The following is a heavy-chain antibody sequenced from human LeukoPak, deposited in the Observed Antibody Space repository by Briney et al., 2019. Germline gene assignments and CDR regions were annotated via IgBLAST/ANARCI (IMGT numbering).Heavy chain of an antibody. J-gene: IGHJ4*02. CDR3: ARQGQLYDTSIHY. V-gene: IGHV4-59*08. D-gene: IGHD3-22*01. CDR1: GGSISSYY. CDR2: MYYSGNN. Sequence: SETLSLTCTVSGGSISSYYWSWIRQSPGKGLQWIAYMYYSGNNGYNPSLKSRVTISVDTSKNQFSLKLSSVTAADTAVYYCARQGQLYDTSIHYWGQGTLVTVSS.